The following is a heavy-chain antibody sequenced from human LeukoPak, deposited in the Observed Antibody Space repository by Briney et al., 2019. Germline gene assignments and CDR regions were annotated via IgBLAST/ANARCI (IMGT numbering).Heavy chain of an antibody. Sequence: GGSLRLSCAASGFTFSNYGMTWVRQAPGKGLEWVSDISGGGDSTYYVDSVKGRFTISRDNSKNTLYLQMNSLRAEDTAVYYCAKGGLGMSYYYYMDVWGKGTTVTVSS. D-gene: IGHD7-27*01. CDR1: GFTFSNYG. CDR3: AKGGLGMSYYYYMDV. V-gene: IGHV3-23*01. J-gene: IGHJ6*03. CDR2: ISGGGDST.